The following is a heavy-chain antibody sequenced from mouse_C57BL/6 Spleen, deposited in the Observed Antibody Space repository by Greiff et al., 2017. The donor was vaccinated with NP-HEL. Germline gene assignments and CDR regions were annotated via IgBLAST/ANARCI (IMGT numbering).Heavy chain of an antibody. CDR1: GYTFTSYW. V-gene: IGHV1-55*01. Sequence: VQLQQPGAELVKPGASVKMSCKASGYTFTSYWITWVKQRPGQGLEWIGDIYPGSGSTNYNEKFKSKATLTVDTSSSTAYMQLSSLTSEDSAVYYCARSTTVVARGGYWGQGTTLTVSS. CDR2: IYPGSGST. J-gene: IGHJ2*01. D-gene: IGHD1-1*01. CDR3: ARSTTVVARGGY.